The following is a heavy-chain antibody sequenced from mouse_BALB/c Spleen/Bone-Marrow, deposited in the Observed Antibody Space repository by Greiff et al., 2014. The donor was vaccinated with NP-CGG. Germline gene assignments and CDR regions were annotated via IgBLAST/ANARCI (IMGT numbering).Heavy chain of an antibody. Sequence: DVHLVESGPGLVKPSQTVSLTCTVTGISITTGNYRWSWIRQFPGNKLEWIGYIYYSGTITYNPSLTSRTTITRDTSKNQFFLEVNSLTAEDTATYYCARYLGAYFDYWGQGTTLTVSS. J-gene: IGHJ2*01. D-gene: IGHD1-1*01. CDR2: IYYSGTI. CDR3: ARYLGAYFDY. CDR1: GISITTGNYR. V-gene: IGHV3-5*02.